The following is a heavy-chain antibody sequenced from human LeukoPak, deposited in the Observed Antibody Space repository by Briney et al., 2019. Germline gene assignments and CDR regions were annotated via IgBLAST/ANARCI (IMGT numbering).Heavy chain of an antibody. D-gene: IGHD5-12*01. Sequence: ASVRVSCKASGYSFIGYYIRWVRQAPGKGPEWMGGIKPNSGSTNYARKFQGRITITRDTSISTAYLELSRLISDDTAVYYCARELVDTIPPYYYGLDVWGQGTTVTVSS. CDR1: GYSFIGYY. J-gene: IGHJ6*02. CDR2: IKPNSGST. CDR3: ARELVDTIPPYYYGLDV. V-gene: IGHV1-2*02.